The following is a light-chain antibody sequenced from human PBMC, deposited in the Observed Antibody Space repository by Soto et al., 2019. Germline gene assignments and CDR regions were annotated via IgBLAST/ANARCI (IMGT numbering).Light chain of an antibody. J-gene: IGKJ1*01. CDR1: QSLLHSDGKTY. V-gene: IGKV2-29*03. CDR2: EVS. CDR3: MQAIDIPWT. Sequence: DIVMTQTPLSLSIIPGQTASISFKSSQSLLHSDGKTYFYWYVQKAGQAPQPLIYEVSNRFSGVPERFSGSGSRTDFTLKISRVEADDVGIYYCMQAIDIPWTFGQGTKVDI.